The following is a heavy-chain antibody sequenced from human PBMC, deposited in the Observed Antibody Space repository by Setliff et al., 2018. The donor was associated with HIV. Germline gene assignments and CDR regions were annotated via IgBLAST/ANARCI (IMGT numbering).Heavy chain of an antibody. Sequence: ETLSLTCTVSSGSISTYYWSWVRQGPGKGLEWVAGISWSGSGIGYGDSVKGRFTISRDDDRNFLFLQMNSLRAEDTAIYFCARSFPYYYESSGLYAMDVWGQGTTVTVSS. V-gene: IGHV3-20*04. CDR2: ISWSGSGI. CDR3: ARSFPYYYESSGLYAMDV. D-gene: IGHD3-22*01. J-gene: IGHJ6*02. CDR1: SGSISTYY.